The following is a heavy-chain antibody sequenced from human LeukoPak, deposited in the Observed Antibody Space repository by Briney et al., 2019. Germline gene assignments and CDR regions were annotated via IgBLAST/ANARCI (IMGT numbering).Heavy chain of an antibody. CDR1: GASISSSSYY. V-gene: IGHV4-39*01. Sequence: PSETLSLTCTVSGASISSSSYYWGWIRQPPGKGLEWFGSIYYSGSTYYNPSLKSRVTISVDTSKNQFSLKLSSVTAADTAVYSCVRVWYQLLRGARAFDYWGQGTLVTVSS. CDR3: VRVWYQLLRGARAFDY. J-gene: IGHJ4*02. CDR2: IYYSGST. D-gene: IGHD2-2*01.